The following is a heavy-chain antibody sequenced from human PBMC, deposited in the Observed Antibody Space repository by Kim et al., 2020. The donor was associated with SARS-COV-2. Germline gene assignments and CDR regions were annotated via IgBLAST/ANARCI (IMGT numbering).Heavy chain of an antibody. CDR3: ARRGGYPLSAFDI. V-gene: IGHV4-59*08. CDR1: GASITSYY. D-gene: IGHD3-16*02. J-gene: IGHJ3*02. CDR2: IYYSGSS. Sequence: SETLSLTCTVSGASITSYYWSWIRQSPGKGLEWIGYIYYSGSSAYHPSFKSRVSISLDTSKNQFSLKLTSVTAADTAVYFCARRGGYPLSAFDIWGQGTMVTVSS.